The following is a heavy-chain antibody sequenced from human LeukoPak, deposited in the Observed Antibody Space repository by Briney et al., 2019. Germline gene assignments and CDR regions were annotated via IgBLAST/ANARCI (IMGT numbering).Heavy chain of an antibody. CDR2: IYHSGST. D-gene: IGHD1-7*01. V-gene: IGHV4-4*02. CDR3: ARDPDKLPFDY. Sequence: SETLSLTCAVSGGSISSSNWWSWVRQPPGKGLEWIGEIYHSGSTNYNPSLKSRVTISVDKPKNQFSLKPSSVTAADTAVYYCARDPDKLPFDYWGQGTLVTVSS. CDR1: GGSISSSNW. J-gene: IGHJ4*02.